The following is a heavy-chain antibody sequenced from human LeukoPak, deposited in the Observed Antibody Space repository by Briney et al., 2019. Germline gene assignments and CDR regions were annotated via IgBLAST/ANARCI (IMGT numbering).Heavy chain of an antibody. D-gene: IGHD2-15*01. CDR1: GFTFSSYW. CDR3: ARTRVSGGTFYHPFDY. CDR2: IKQDGSEK. J-gene: IGHJ4*02. V-gene: IGHV3-7*01. Sequence: PGGSLRLSCAASGFTFSSYWMSWVRQAPGKGLEWVANIKQDGSEKYYVDSVKGRFTISRDNAKNSLYLQMNSLRAEDTAVYSCARTRVSGGTFYHPFDYWGQGTLVTVSS.